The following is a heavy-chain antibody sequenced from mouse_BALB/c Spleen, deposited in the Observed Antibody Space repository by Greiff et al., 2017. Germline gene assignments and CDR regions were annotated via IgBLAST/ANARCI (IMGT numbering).Heavy chain of an antibody. Sequence: EVMLVESGGGLVKPGGSLKLSCAASGFTFSSYAMSWVRQTPEKRLEWVATISSGGSYTYYPDSVKGRFTISRDNAKNTLYLQMSSLRSEDTAMYYCARCRAYWGQGTLVTVSA. CDR1: GFTFSSYA. J-gene: IGHJ3*01. CDR3: ARCRAY. V-gene: IGHV5-9-1*01. CDR2: ISSGGSYT.